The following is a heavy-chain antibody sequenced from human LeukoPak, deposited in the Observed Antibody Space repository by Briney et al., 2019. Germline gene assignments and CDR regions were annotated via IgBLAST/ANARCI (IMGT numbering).Heavy chain of an antibody. Sequence: PSETLSLTCAVYGGSFSGYYWSWIRQPPGKGLEWIGEINHSGSTNYNPSLKSRVTISIDTSKNQFSLKLSSVTAADTAVYYCAGQQWLVTLGSWGQGTLVTVSS. J-gene: IGHJ4*02. CDR3: AGQQWLVTLGS. CDR2: INHSGST. D-gene: IGHD6-19*01. V-gene: IGHV4-34*01. CDR1: GGSFSGYY.